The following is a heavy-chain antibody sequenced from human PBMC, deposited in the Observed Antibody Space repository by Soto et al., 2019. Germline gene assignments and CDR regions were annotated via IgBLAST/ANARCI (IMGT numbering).Heavy chain of an antibody. CDR1: GFTFSSYG. J-gene: IGHJ3*02. CDR3: AGDRGVAVAGGDFDI. CDR2: IWYDGSKK. Sequence: QVQLVESGGGVVQPGRSLRLSCAASGFTFSSYGMHWVRQAPGKGLEWVAVIWYDGSKKYYADSVKGRFTISRDNSKNTLYLQMNSRRAEETAVYYCAGDRGVAVAGGDFDIWGQGTMVTVSS. V-gene: IGHV3-33*01. D-gene: IGHD6-19*01.